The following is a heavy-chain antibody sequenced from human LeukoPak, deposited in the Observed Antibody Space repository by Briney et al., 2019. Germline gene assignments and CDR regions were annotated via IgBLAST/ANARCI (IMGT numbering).Heavy chain of an antibody. CDR1: GYTFTSYA. J-gene: IGHJ3*02. D-gene: IGHD6-13*01. CDR3: ARAAEGSWYRDAFDI. Sequence: ASVKVSCKASGYTFTSYAMNWVRQAPGQGLEWMGWVNTTTGNPTYAQGFTGRFVFSLDTSVSTAYLQISSLKAEDTAVYYCARAAEGSWYRDAFDIWGQGTMVTVSS. V-gene: IGHV7-4-1*02. CDR2: VNTTTGNP.